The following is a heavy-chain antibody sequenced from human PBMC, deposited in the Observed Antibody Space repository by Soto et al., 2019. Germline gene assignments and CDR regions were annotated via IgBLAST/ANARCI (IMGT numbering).Heavy chain of an antibody. V-gene: IGHV4-39*01. J-gene: IGHJ4*02. Sequence: QLQLQESGPGRVKPSETLSLTCTVSGGSISSSSYYWGWIRQPPGKGLEWIGSIYYSGSTYYNPSLKRRVTISVDTSKNQFSLKLSSVTAADTAVYYCARHTPAISISDHWGQGTLVTVSS. CDR3: ARHTPAISISDH. D-gene: IGHD2-15*01. CDR1: GGSISSSSYY. CDR2: IYYSGST.